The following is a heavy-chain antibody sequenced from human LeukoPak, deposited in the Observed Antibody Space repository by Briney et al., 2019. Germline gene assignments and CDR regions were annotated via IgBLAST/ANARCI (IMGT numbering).Heavy chain of an antibody. D-gene: IGHD6-13*01. Sequence: KTSETLSLTCAVYGGSFSGYYWSWIRQPPGKGLGWIGEINHSGSTNYNPSLKSRVTISVDKSKNQFSLKLSSVTAADTAVYYCARYSSSPDHYGMDVWGQGTTVTVSS. CDR3: ARYSSSPDHYGMDV. V-gene: IGHV4-34*01. J-gene: IGHJ6*02. CDR2: INHSGST. CDR1: GGSFSGYY.